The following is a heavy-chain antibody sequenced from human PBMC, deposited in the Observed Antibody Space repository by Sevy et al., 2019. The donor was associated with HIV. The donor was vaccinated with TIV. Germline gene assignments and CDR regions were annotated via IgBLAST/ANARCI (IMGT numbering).Heavy chain of an antibody. CDR3: ARHDYGDYGGVDY. CDR1: GGSISSSSYY. J-gene: IGHJ4*02. V-gene: IGHV4-39*01. Sequence: SETLSLTCTVSGGSISSSSYYWGWIRQPPGKGLEWIGSIYYSGSTYYNPSLKSRVTISVDTSKNQFSLKLSSVTTADTAVYYCARHDYGDYGGVDYWGQGTLVTVSS. CDR2: IYYSGST. D-gene: IGHD4-17*01.